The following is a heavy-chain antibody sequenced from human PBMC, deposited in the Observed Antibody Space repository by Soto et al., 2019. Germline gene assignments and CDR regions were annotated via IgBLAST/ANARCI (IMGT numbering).Heavy chain of an antibody. Sequence: PGESLKISCKGSGYSFTSYWISWVRQMPVKGLEWMGRIDPSDSYTNYSPSFQGHVTISADKSISTAYLQWSSLKASDTAMYYCARCCSSTSCVYYYYYGMDVWGQGITVTVSS. J-gene: IGHJ6*02. V-gene: IGHV5-10-1*01. CDR3: ARCCSSTSCVYYYYYGMDV. CDR1: GYSFTSYW. CDR2: IDPSDSYT. D-gene: IGHD2-2*01.